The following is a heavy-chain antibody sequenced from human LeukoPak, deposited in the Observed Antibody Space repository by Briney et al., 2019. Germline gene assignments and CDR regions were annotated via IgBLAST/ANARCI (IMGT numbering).Heavy chain of an antibody. CDR3: ARDFGMDSSGWYPRGSFDY. D-gene: IGHD6-19*01. J-gene: IGHJ4*02. CDR1: GFTFSSYG. V-gene: IGHV3-33*08. Sequence: GGSLRLSCAASGFTFSSYGMHWVRQAPGKGLEWVAVIWYDGSNKYYADSVKGRFTISRDNSKNTLYLEMNSLRAEDTAVYYCARDFGMDSSGWYPRGSFDYWGQGTLVTVSS. CDR2: IWYDGSNK.